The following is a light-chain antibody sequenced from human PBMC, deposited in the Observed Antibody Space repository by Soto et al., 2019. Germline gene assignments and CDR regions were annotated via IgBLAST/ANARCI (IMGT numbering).Light chain of an antibody. J-gene: IGKJ1*01. Sequence: DIQMTQSPSTLSASVGDRVTITCRASQRISHWLAWYQQKPGQAPKVLIYKASVLENGVSSRFSGSGFGTEFTLTISYLQPDDSAIYFCQHYSTYVWTFGQGTRVDIK. V-gene: IGKV1-5*03. CDR2: KAS. CDR1: QRISHW. CDR3: QHYSTYVWT.